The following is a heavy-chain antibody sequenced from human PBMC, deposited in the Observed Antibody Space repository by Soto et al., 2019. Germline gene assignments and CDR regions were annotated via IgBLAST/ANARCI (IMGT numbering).Heavy chain of an antibody. Sequence: GASVKVSCKASGYTFTSYAMHWVRQAPGQRLEWMGWINAGNGNTKYSQKLQGRVTMTTDTSTSTAYMELRSLRSDDTAVYYCARVLVRSFDYWGQGTLVTVSS. CDR1: GYTFTSYA. V-gene: IGHV1-3*01. CDR2: INAGNGNT. CDR3: ARVLVRSFDY. J-gene: IGHJ4*02. D-gene: IGHD3-3*02.